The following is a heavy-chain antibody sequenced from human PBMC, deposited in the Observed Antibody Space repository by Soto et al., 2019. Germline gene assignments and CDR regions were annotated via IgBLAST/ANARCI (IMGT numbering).Heavy chain of an antibody. CDR3: ANWARIQLWFYMDV. V-gene: IGHV3-23*01. Sequence: QSGGSLRLSCAASGFTFSSYAMSWVRQAPGKGLEWVSAISGSGGSTYYADSVKGRFTISRDNSKNTLYLQMNSLRAEDTAVYYCANWARIQLWFYMDVWGQGTTVTVSS. CDR1: GFTFSSYA. D-gene: IGHD5-18*01. CDR2: ISGSGGST. J-gene: IGHJ6*02.